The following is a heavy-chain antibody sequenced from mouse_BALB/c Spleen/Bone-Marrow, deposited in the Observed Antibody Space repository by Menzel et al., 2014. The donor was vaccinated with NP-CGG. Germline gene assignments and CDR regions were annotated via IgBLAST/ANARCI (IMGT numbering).Heavy chain of an antibody. CDR3: ARHAYYDQTEVSFVY. J-gene: IGHJ3*01. V-gene: IGHV5-9-2*01. D-gene: IGHD2-4*01. CDR1: GFSFSNYG. CDR2: ISGDGRYT. Sequence: EVQQVESGGGLVKSGGSLKLSCAASGFSFSNYGMSWVRQTPEKRLEWVATISGDGRYTFYSDSVRGRFTISRDNAKYNLYLQLSSLRSADTALYYCARHAYYDQTEVSFVYWGQGTLVTVSA.